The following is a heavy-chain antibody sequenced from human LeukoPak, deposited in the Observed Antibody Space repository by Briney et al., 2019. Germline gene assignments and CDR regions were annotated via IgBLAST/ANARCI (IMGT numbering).Heavy chain of an antibody. D-gene: IGHD1-7*01. CDR2: IKSKTDGGTT. CDR1: GFTFSNAW. Sequence: GGSVRLSCAASGFTFSNAWMSWVRQAPGKGLEWVGRIKSKTDGGTTDYAAPVKGRFTISGDDSKNTLYLQMNSLKTEDTAVYYCTTYNWNYGGIDYWGQGTLVTVSS. J-gene: IGHJ4*02. CDR3: TTYNWNYGGIDY. V-gene: IGHV3-15*01.